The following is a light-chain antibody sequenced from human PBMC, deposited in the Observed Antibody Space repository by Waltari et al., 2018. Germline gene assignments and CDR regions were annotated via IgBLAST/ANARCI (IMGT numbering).Light chain of an antibody. CDR2: GAS. V-gene: IGKV3-20*01. CDR3: YQHDSGYT. Sequence: PGERAILSSRASLSLSDRLAWYHPRPGQAPTLLIYGASSRAAGVPDRFSGSESGADFSLIISGLEPEDVGLYHCYQHDSGYTFGQGTRVE. J-gene: IGKJ2*01. CDR1: LSLSDR.